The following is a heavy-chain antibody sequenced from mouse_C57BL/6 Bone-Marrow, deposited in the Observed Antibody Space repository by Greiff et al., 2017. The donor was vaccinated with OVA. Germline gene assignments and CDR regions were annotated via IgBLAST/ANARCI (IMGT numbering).Heavy chain of an antibody. CDR1: GYTFTSYW. CDR2: IYPGSGST. V-gene: IGHV1-55*01. D-gene: IGHD2-12*01. Sequence: QVQLQQSGAELVKPGASVKMSCKASGYTFTSYWITWVKQRPGQGLEWIGDIYPGSGSTNYNEKFKSKATLTVDTSSSTAYMQLSSLTSEDSAVYYCARRGVLYTAMDYWGQGTSVTVSS. CDR3: ARRGVLYTAMDY. J-gene: IGHJ4*01.